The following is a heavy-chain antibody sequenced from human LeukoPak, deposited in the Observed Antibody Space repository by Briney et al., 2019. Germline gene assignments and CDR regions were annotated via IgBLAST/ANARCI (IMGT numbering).Heavy chain of an antibody. CDR1: GGSISSSSYY. J-gene: IGHJ4*02. V-gene: IGHV4-39*01. Sequence: SETLSLTCTVSGGSISSSSYYWGWIRQPPGKGLEWIGSIYYTGSTYYNASLQSRVTISIDMSKNQFSLRLSSVTAADTAMYYCVKSGGYGLIDYWGQGTLVTVSS. CDR3: VKSGGYGLIDY. CDR2: IYYTGST. D-gene: IGHD6-19*01.